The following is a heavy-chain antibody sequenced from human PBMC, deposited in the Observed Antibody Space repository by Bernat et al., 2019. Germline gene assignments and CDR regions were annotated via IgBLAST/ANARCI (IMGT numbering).Heavy chain of an antibody. Sequence: QVQLVESGGGVVQPGRSLRLSCAASGFTFSSYGMHWVRQAPGKGLEWVAVISYDGSKKYYADSVKGRFTISRDNSENTLYLQMNSLRAEDTAVYYCAKSRSSGWYKAFDIWGQGTMVTVSS. D-gene: IGHD6-19*01. V-gene: IGHV3-30*18. CDR1: GFTFSSYG. CDR2: ISYDGSKK. CDR3: AKSRSSGWYKAFDI. J-gene: IGHJ3*02.